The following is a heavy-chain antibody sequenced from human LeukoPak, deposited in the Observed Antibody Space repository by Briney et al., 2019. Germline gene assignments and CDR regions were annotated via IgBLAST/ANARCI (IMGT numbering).Heavy chain of an antibody. Sequence: PGGSLRLSCAAFGFTFNSYSMNWVRQAPGKGLEWVGRIKSKTDGGTTDYAAPVKGRFTISRDDSKNTLYLQMNSLKTEDTAVYYCTTAPRLYDFWRRDWFDPWGQGTLVTVSS. CDR1: GFTFNSYS. V-gene: IGHV3-15*01. J-gene: IGHJ5*02. CDR2: IKSKTDGGTT. D-gene: IGHD3-3*01. CDR3: TTAPRLYDFWRRDWFDP.